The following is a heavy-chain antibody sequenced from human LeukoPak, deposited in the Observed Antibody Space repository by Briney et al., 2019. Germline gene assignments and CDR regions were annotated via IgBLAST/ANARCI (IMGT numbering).Heavy chain of an antibody. D-gene: IGHD3-22*01. CDR2: ISSSSYI. Sequence: GGSLRLSCAASGFTFSSYSMNCVRQAPGKGLEWVSSISSSSYIYYADSVKGRFTISRDNAKNSLYLQMNSLRAEDTAVYYCARDPAWYYYDSSGYYLDYWGQGTLVTVSS. CDR1: GFTFSSYS. J-gene: IGHJ4*02. CDR3: ARDPAWYYYDSSGYYLDY. V-gene: IGHV3-21*01.